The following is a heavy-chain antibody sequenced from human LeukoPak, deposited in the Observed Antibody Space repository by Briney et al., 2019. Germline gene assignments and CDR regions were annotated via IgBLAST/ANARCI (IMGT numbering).Heavy chain of an antibody. Sequence: ASVKVSCKASGYTFTSYYMHWVRQAPGQGLEWMGIIKPSGGSTNYAQKFQGRVTLTRDTSTKTVYMELSSLRSEDTAVYYCARAVAAFTNWFDPWGQGTLITVSS. CDR3: ARAVAAFTNWFDP. V-gene: IGHV1-46*01. J-gene: IGHJ5*02. CDR2: IKPSGGST. CDR1: GYTFTSYY. D-gene: IGHD6-19*01.